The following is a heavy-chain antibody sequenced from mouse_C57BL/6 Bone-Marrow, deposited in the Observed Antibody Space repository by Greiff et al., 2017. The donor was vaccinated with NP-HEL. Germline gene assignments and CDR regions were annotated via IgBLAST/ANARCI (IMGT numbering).Heavy chain of an antibody. V-gene: IGHV6-6*01. CDR1: GFTFSDAW. CDR2: IRNKANNHAT. Sequence: EVQLVESGGGLVQPGGSMKLSCAASGFTFSDAWMDWVRQSPEKGLEWVAEIRNKANNHATYYAESVKGRFTISRDDSKSSVYLQMNSLRAEDTGIYYCTLFYDYDGYAMDYWGQGTSVTVSS. D-gene: IGHD2-4*01. CDR3: TLFYDYDGYAMDY. J-gene: IGHJ4*01.